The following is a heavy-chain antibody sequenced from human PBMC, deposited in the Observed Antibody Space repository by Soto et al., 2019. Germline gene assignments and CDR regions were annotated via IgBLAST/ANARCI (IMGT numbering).Heavy chain of an antibody. CDR1: VYSFTGYY. CDR3: ARARILEWLYPYGMDV. J-gene: IGHJ6*02. V-gene: IGHV1-46*01. D-gene: IGHD3-3*01. CDR2: INPSGGST. Sequence: XSVKVSCKASVYSFTGYYMHWVRQAPGQGLEWMGIINPSGGSTSYAQKFQGRVTMTRDTSTSTVYMELSSLRSEDTAVYYCARARILEWLYPYGMDVWGQGTTVTVSS.